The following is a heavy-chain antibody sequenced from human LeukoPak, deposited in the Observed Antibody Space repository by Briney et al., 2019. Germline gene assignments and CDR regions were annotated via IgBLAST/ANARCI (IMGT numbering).Heavy chain of an antibody. Sequence: GGSLRLSCAASGFTFDDYAMHWVRQAPGKGLEWVSLISWEGDTTYYADSVRGRFTISRDNSKNSLYLQMNSLTADDTAFYYCTRDTDYGSATNYFDHWGQGTLVTVSS. CDR3: TRDTDYGSATNYFDH. D-gene: IGHD3-10*01. J-gene: IGHJ4*02. CDR2: ISWEGDTT. CDR1: GFTFDDYA. V-gene: IGHV3-43D*04.